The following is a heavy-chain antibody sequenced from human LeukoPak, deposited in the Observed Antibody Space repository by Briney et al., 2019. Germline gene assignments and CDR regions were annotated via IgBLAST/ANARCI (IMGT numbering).Heavy chain of an antibody. V-gene: IGHV3-21*01. Sequence: GGSLRLSCAASGFTFSSYAMSWVRQAPGKGLEWVSSISSSSSYIYYADSVKGRFTISRDNAKNSLYLQMNSLRAEDTAVYYCARGTTVTTNDAFDIWGQGTMVTVSS. CDR2: ISSSSSYI. CDR3: ARGTTVTTNDAFDI. J-gene: IGHJ3*02. D-gene: IGHD4-17*01. CDR1: GFTFSSYA.